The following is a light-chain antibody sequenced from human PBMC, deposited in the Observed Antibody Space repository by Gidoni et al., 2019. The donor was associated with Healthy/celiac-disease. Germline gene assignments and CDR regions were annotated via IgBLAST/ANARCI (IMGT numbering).Light chain of an antibody. CDR2: GKN. J-gene: IGLJ2*01. Sequence: SSELTQDPAVSGALGQTVRITCPGDSLRSNYASWYQQKPGQAPVLVIYGKNNRPSGIPDLFSGSSSGNTASLTITGAQAEDEADYYCSSRDSSGYLLFGGGTKLTVL. CDR3: SSRDSSGYLL. V-gene: IGLV3-19*01. CDR1: SLRSNY.